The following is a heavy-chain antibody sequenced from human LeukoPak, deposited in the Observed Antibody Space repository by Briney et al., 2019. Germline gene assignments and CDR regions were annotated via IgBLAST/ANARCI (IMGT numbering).Heavy chain of an antibody. CDR2: ISGGGGTT. CDR1: GFTVRNYG. D-gene: IGHD6-19*01. V-gene: IGHV3-23*01. Sequence: QPGGSRNFSVPASGFTVRNYGMGWFRQAPGKGLDWFSGISGGGGTTYYADSVKGRFTISRDNSKNTLYLQMNSLRAEDTAVYYCAKEVQWLVYFDYWGQGTLVTVSS. J-gene: IGHJ4*02. CDR3: AKEVQWLVYFDY.